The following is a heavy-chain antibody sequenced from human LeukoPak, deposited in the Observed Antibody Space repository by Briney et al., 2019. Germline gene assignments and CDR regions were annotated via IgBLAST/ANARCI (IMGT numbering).Heavy chain of an antibody. Sequence: SETLSLTCAVSGHSISSDYYWGWIRQPPGKGLEWIGSIYHSGSTYYNPSLKSRVTILVDTSKNQFSLKLSSVTAADTAVYYWARAYRTIDYWGQGTLVTVSS. CDR3: ARAYRTIDY. CDR2: IYHSGST. D-gene: IGHD1/OR15-1a*01. J-gene: IGHJ4*02. CDR1: GHSISSDYY. V-gene: IGHV4-38-2*01.